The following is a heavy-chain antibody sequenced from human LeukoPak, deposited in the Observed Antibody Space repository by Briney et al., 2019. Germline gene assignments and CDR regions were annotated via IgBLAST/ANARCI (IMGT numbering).Heavy chain of an antibody. Sequence: ASVKVSCKASGYTFTSYDINRVRQATGQGLEWMGWMNPNSGNTGYAQKFQGRVTMTRNTSISTAYMELSSLRSEDTAVYYCASRRGGYSGYGYSFDYWGQGTLVTVSS. V-gene: IGHV1-8*01. CDR1: GYTFTSYD. J-gene: IGHJ4*02. D-gene: IGHD5-12*01. CDR2: MNPNSGNT. CDR3: ASRRGGYSGYGYSFDY.